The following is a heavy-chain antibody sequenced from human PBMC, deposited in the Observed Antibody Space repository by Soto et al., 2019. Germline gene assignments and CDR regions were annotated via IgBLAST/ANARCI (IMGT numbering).Heavy chain of an antibody. V-gene: IGHV3-64*01. J-gene: IGHJ4*02. Sequence: EVQLVESGGGLVQPGGSLRLSCAASGFTFSSYAMHWVRQAPGKGLEYVSAISRNGGSTYYANSVKGRFTISRDNSKNTLYLQMGSLRAEDMAVYYCARAERTGGTIFGVVIIPSDYWGQGTLVTVSS. CDR1: GFTFSSYA. D-gene: IGHD3-3*01. CDR2: ISRNGGST. CDR3: ARAERTGGTIFGVVIIPSDY.